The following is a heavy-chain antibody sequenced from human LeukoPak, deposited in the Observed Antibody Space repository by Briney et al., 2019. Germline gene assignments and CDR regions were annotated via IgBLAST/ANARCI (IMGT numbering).Heavy chain of an antibody. CDR3: ARFVYTMVRGVANYYYYMDV. Sequence: SETLSLTCTVSGYSISSGYYWSWIRQPPGKGLEWIGEINHSGSTNYNPSLKSRVTISVDTSKNQFSLKLSSVTAADTAVYYCARFVYTMVRGVANYYYYMDVWGKGTTVTISS. V-gene: IGHV4-34*01. CDR1: GYSISSGYY. J-gene: IGHJ6*03. D-gene: IGHD3-10*01. CDR2: INHSGST.